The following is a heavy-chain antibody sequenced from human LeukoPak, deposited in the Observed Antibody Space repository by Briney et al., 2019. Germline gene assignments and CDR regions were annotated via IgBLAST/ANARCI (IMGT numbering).Heavy chain of an antibody. Sequence: PSETLSLTCAVSGYSISSSNWWGWIRQPPGKGLEWIGYIYYSGSTYYNPSLKSRVTMSVDTSKNQFSLKLSSVTAVDTAVYYCAKYGDYSAFDIWGQGTMVTVSS. J-gene: IGHJ3*02. CDR3: AKYGDYSAFDI. CDR2: IYYSGST. V-gene: IGHV4-28*01. D-gene: IGHD4-17*01. CDR1: GYSISSSNW.